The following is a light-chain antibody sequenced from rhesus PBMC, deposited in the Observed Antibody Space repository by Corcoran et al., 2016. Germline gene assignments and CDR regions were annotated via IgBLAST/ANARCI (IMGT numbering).Light chain of an antibody. V-gene: IGKV3-40*03. J-gene: IGKJ1*01. CDR1: ESVGSY. CDR2: SAY. Sequence: EIVMTQSPATLSLSPGETATLSCRASESVGSYLAWYQQKPGQAPKPLVHSAYFMATGIPDRFSGSGSRTEFTLTISSLEPEDVGVYHCQQYNDLLPTFGQGTKVEIK. CDR3: QQYNDLLPT.